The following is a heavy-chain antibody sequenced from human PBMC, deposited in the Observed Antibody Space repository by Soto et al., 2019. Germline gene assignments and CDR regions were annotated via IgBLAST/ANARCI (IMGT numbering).Heavy chain of an antibody. J-gene: IGHJ3*02. CDR3: ARDRRSLTSGDGTLDI. Sequence: SETLSLTCTISGGSFSTYYWSWIRQPPGKGLEWIGFVSYSGTTNYNPSLKSRVTISLDTSKNAFSLKLRSASAADTAVYYCARDRRSLTSGDGTLDIWGPGTVVTVSS. CDR1: GGSFSTYY. V-gene: IGHV4-59*01. CDR2: VSYSGTT. D-gene: IGHD3-10*01.